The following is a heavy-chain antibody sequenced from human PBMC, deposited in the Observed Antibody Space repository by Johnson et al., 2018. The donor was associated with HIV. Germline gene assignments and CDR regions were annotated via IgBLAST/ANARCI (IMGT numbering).Heavy chain of an antibody. D-gene: IGHD3-22*01. J-gene: IGHJ3*02. CDR1: GFTFNDYG. Sequence: VQLVESGGGVVRPGGSLRLSCAASGFTFNDYGMSWVRQAPGKGLEWVSGINWNGGRQGYADSVKGRFTISRDNAKNSLYMEMNNQRAEDTALYYCARQHYYESSGQGGGLDIWGQGTMVTVSS. V-gene: IGHV3-20*04. CDR2: INWNGGRQ. CDR3: ARQHYYESSGQGGGLDI.